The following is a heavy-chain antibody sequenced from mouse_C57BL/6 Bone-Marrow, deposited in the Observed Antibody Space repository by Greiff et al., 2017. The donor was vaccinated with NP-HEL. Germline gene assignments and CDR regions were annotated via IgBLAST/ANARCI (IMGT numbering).Heavy chain of an antibody. D-gene: IGHD1-1*01. CDR1: GYTFTSYG. V-gene: IGHV1-58*01. J-gene: IGHJ2*01. CDR2: IFIGNGFI. Sequence: EVQLQESGAELVRPGSSVKMSCKTSGYTFTSYGINWVKQRPGQGLEWVGYIFIGNGFIEYNEKIKGEATLTSDTSASTAYMQLSSLTSEDSAIYFCARKGDFMEDFDYWGQGTTLTVSS. CDR3: ARKGDFMEDFDY.